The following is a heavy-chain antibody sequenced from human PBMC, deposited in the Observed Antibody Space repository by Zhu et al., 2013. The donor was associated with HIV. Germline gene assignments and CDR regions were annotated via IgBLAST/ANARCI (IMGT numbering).Heavy chain of an antibody. D-gene: IGHD3-22*01. CDR2: INAGNGNT. CDR1: GYTFTSYA. J-gene: IGHJ6*02. V-gene: IGHV1-3*01. CDR3: ARDRDRGGMDV. Sequence: QVQLVQSGAEVKKPGASVKVSCKASGYTFTSYAMHWVRQAPGQGLEWMGWINAGNGNTKYSQKFQGRVTITRDTSASTAYMELSSLRSEDTAVYYCARDRDRGGMDVWGQGTTVTVSS.